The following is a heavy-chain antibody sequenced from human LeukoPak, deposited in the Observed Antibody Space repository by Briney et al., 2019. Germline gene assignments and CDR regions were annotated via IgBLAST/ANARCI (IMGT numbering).Heavy chain of an antibody. CDR1: GYTFTSYD. D-gene: IGHD4-17*01. CDR3: ARAPHSYGFDY. CDR2: MNPNSGNT. V-gene: IGHV1-8*01. J-gene: IGHJ4*02. Sequence: ASVKVSCKASGYTFTSYDINWVRQATGQGLEWMGWMNPNSGNTGYAQKFLGRVTMTRNTSISTAYMEPSSLRSEDTAVYYCARAPHSYGFDYWGQGTLVTVSS.